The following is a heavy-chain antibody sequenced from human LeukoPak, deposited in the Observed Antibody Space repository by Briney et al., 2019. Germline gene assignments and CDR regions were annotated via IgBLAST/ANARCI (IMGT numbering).Heavy chain of an antibody. CDR2: ISPNTGAT. CDR3: ARGAYTTYPEDY. CDR1: AYAFTFCY. D-gene: IGHD2-21*01. J-gene: IGHJ4*02. Sequence: ASVNVSCKTAAYAFTFCYLHWDRQAPGQGLEWMGCISPNTGATKYAQKVQGRVAMTRDTSISIAYMELGRVRSDDAAVYSCARGAYTTYPEDYWGQGTLVTVSS. V-gene: IGHV1-2*02.